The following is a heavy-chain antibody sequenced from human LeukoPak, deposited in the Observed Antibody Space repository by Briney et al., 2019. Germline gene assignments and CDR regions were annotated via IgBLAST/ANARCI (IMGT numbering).Heavy chain of an antibody. CDR3: VLGGAGGIRDVAYDI. D-gene: IGHD6-13*01. Sequence: PGGSLRLSCAASGFTYSSYSMNWFRQAPGKGRDWVSSISSTSIHIYYADSVNGRFTISRDNAENSLYLQMNSLRAEDTAVYYCVLGGAGGIRDVAYDIWGQGTMVTVSS. CDR2: ISSTSIHI. V-gene: IGHV3-21*01. CDR1: GFTYSSYS. J-gene: IGHJ3*02.